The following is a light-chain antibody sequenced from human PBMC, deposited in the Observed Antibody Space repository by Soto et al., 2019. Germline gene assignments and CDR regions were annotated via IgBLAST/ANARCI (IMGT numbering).Light chain of an antibody. CDR3: QQCSFSPRT. J-gene: IGKJ1*01. V-gene: IGKV3-20*01. Sequence: EIVLTQSPGTLSLSPGERATLSCRASQSVTNNYLDWFQQKPGQAPRLLIYGASIRADGIPDRFSGSGSETDFTLTISRLEPEDSAVYYCQQCSFSPRTFGQGTKVDIK. CDR2: GAS. CDR1: QSVTNNY.